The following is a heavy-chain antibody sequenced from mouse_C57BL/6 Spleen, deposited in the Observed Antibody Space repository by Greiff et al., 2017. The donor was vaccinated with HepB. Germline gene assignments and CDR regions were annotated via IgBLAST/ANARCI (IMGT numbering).Heavy chain of an antibody. D-gene: IGHD1-1*01. CDR2: IHPNSGST. J-gene: IGHJ3*01. Sequence: VQLQESGAELIKPGASVKLSCKASGYTFTSYWMHWVKQRPGQGLEWIGMIHPNSGSTNYNEKFKSKATLTVDKSSSTAYMQLSSLTSEDSAVYYCARDYYGSSPVAYWGQGTLVTVSA. V-gene: IGHV1-64*01. CDR1: GYTFTSYW. CDR3: ARDYYGSSPVAY.